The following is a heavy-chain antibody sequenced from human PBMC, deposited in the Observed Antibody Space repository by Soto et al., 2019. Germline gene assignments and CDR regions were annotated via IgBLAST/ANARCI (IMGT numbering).Heavy chain of an antibody. CDR3: AKGGNIVVVVADYGMDV. V-gene: IGHV1-3*04. J-gene: IGHJ6*02. CDR1: GYIFTNYA. D-gene: IGHD2-15*01. CDR2: INTGNGNT. Sequence: ASVKVSCKASGYIFTNYAMHWVRQAPGQRLEWMGWINTGNGNTKSSQKFQDRATITRDTSASTAYMELSSLRSEDTAVYYCAKGGNIVVVVADYGMDVWGQGTTVTV.